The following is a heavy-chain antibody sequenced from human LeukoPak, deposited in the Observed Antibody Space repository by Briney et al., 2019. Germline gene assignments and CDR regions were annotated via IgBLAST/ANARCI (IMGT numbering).Heavy chain of an antibody. CDR1: GGSISSGGYS. J-gene: IGHJ4*02. V-gene: IGHV4-30-2*01. Sequence: SQTLSLTSAVSGGSISSGGYSWSWIRQPPGKGLEWIGYIYHSGSTYYNPSLKSRVTISVDRSKNQFSLKLSSVTAADTAVYYCARASWVRGVIYNFDYWGQGTLVTVSS. D-gene: IGHD3-10*01. CDR3: ARASWVRGVIYNFDY. CDR2: IYHSGST.